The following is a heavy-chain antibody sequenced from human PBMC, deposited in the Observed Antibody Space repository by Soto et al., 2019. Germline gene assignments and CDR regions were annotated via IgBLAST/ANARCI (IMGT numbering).Heavy chain of an antibody. V-gene: IGHV3-30*18. CDR2: ISYDGSNK. CDR3: AKHHPLYASDI. Sequence: HPGGSLRLSCAASGFTFSSYGMHWVRQAPGKGLEWVAVISYDGSNKYYADSVKGRFTISRDNSKNTLYLQMNSLRAEDTALYYCAKHHPLYASDIWGQGTMVTVSS. CDR1: GFTFSSYG. J-gene: IGHJ3*02.